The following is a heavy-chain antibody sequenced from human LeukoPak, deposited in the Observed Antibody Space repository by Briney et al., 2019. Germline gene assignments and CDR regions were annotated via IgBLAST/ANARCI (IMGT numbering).Heavy chain of an antibody. D-gene: IGHD1-26*01. CDR1: GFTVSSNY. J-gene: IGHJ5*02. V-gene: IGHV3-53*01. CDR2: IYSGGST. Sequence: GGSLRLSCAASGFTVSSNYMSWVRQAPGKGLEWVAVIYSGGSTYSPDSVKGRFTISRDNSKNTLYLQMNSLRAEDTAVYYCARRSGSYSGFDPWGEGTLVTVSS. CDR3: ARRSGSYSGFDP.